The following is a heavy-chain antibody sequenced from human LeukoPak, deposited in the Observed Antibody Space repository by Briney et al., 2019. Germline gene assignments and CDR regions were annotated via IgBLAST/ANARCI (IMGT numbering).Heavy chain of an antibody. D-gene: IGHD5-12*01. CDR1: GYGFTSYW. Sequence: GESLQISCKGSGYGFTSYWIGWGRRKAGKGLEWMGIIYPGDSDTRYSPSFQGQVTISADKSISTAYLQWSSLKASDTAMYYCARHAVDGSGLRWGQGTLVTVSS. CDR3: ARHAVDGSGLR. V-gene: IGHV5-51*01. J-gene: IGHJ4*02. CDR2: IYPGDSDT.